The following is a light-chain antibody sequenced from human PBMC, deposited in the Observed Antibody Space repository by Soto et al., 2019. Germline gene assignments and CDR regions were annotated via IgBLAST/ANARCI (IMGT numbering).Light chain of an antibody. V-gene: IGKV3-20*01. CDR1: QSVSSNY. CDR2: GAS. J-gene: IGKJ1*01. Sequence: EIVLTQSPGTLSVSPGERATLSYRASQSVSSNYLAWYQQKPGQAPRLLIYGASNRATGIPDRFSGSGSGTDFTLTISRLEPEDFALYYCQQYGSSPPTFGQGTKVDI. CDR3: QQYGSSPPT.